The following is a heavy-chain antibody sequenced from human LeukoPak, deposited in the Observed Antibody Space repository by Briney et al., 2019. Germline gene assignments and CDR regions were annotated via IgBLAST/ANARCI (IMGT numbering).Heavy chain of an antibody. V-gene: IGHV1-8*01. CDR1: GYTFTSYD. J-gene: IGHJ5*02. D-gene: IGHD2-15*01. CDR3: ARYCSGGSCYSLAGIDP. CDR2: MNPNSGNT. Sequence: ASVKVSCKASGYTFTSYDINWVRQATGQGLEWMGWMNPNSGNTGYAQKFQGRVTMTRNTSISTAYMELSSLRSEDTAVYYYARYCSGGSCYSLAGIDPWGQGTLVTVSS.